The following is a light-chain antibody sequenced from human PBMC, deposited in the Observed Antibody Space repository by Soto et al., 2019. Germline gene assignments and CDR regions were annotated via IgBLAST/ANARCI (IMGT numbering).Light chain of an antibody. V-gene: IGLV1-47*01. J-gene: IGLJ2*01. CDR3: AGWDDNRSGVG. Sequence: QSVLAQPPSASGAPGQRVTISCAGSNSNIGSNNVYWYQQLPGTAPKLLIYKINQRPSGVPDRFSGSKSGTSASLAGSGRRAEDEADYDCAGWDDNRSGVGFGGGTKLTVL. CDR2: KIN. CDR1: NSNIGSNN.